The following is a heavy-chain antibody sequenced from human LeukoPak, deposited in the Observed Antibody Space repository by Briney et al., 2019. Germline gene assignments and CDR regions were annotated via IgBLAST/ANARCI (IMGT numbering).Heavy chain of an antibody. Sequence: ASVKVSCKASGYTFTSYYMHWVRQAPGQGLEWMGIINPSGGSTSYAQKFQGRVTMTRDTSTSTVYVELSSLRSEDTAVYYCARAWNMVRGVISKYYFDYWGQGTLVTVSS. CDR3: ARAWNMVRGVISKYYFDY. CDR1: GYTFTSYY. V-gene: IGHV1-46*01. J-gene: IGHJ4*02. CDR2: INPSGGST. D-gene: IGHD3-10*01.